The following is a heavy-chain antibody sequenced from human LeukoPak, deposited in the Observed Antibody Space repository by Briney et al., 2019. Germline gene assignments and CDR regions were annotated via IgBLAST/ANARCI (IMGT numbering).Heavy chain of an antibody. D-gene: IGHD6-13*01. CDR2: IYYSGST. J-gene: IGHJ6*03. CDR1: GGSISSYY. CDR3: ASSSWAYYYMDV. V-gene: IGHV4-59*01. Sequence: KPSETLSLTCTVSGGSISSYYWSWIRQPPGKGLEWIGYIYYSGSTNHNPSLKSRVTISVDTSENQFSLKLSSVTAADTAVYYCASSSWAYYYMDVWGKGTTVTISS.